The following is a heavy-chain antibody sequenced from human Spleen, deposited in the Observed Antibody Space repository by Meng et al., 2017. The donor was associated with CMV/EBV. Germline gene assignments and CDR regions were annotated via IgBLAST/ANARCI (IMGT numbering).Heavy chain of an antibody. CDR2: IYHSGST. CDR1: GASINSANW. Sequence: TLSLTCGVSGASINSANWWSWGRQPPGKGLEWIGEIYHSGSTHYNPSLKSRVTMSIDKSKNEFSLNLISVTAADTAVYYCVRAFSSWGQGTLVTVSS. D-gene: IGHD6-6*01. J-gene: IGHJ5*02. V-gene: IGHV4-4*02. CDR3: VRAFSS.